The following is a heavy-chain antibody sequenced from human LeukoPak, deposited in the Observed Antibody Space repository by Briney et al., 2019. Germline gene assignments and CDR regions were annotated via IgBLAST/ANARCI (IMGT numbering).Heavy chain of an antibody. J-gene: IGHJ3*02. CDR2: IRSKAYGGTT. D-gene: IGHD5-24*01. CDR1: GFTFGDYA. Sequence: GSLRLSCTASGFTFGDYAMSWFRQAPGKGLEWGGFIRSKAYGGTTEYAASVKGRSTISRDDSKSIAYLQMNSLKTEDTAVYYCTREMATIWDAFDIWGQGTMVTVSS. V-gene: IGHV3-49*03. CDR3: TREMATIWDAFDI.